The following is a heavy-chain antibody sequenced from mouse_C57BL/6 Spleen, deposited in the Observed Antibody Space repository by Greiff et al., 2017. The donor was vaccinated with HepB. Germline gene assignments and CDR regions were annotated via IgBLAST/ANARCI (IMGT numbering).Heavy chain of an antibody. CDR2: INPSTGGT. Sequence: EVQLQQSGPELVKPGASVKISCKASGYSFTGYYMNWVKQSPEKSLEWIGEINPSTGGTTYNQKFKAKATLTVDKSSSTAYMQLKSLTSEDSAVYYCARGGDGNYFYYAMDYWGQGTSVTVSS. V-gene: IGHV1-42*01. CDR1: GYSFTGYY. CDR3: ARGGDGNYFYYAMDY. D-gene: IGHD2-1*01. J-gene: IGHJ4*01.